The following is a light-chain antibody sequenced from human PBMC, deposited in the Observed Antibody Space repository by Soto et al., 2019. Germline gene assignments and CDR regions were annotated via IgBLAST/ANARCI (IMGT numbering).Light chain of an antibody. CDR2: GAS. J-gene: IGKJ5*01. V-gene: IGKV3-20*01. CDR1: QSVSSN. CDR3: QQYGSSPTT. Sequence: EIVMPQSPATLSGSPWARATLSWRASQSVSSNLAWYQQKPGQAPRLLIYGASSRATGIPDRFSGSGSGTDFTLTISRLEPADFAVYSCQQYGSSPTTFGQGTRLEIK.